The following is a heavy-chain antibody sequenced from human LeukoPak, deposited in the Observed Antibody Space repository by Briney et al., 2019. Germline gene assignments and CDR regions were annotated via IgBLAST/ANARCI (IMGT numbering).Heavy chain of an antibody. V-gene: IGHV4-59*01. J-gene: IGHJ4*02. D-gene: IGHD6-13*01. CDR1: GGSISSYY. Sequence: SETLSLTCTVSGGSISSYYWSWIRQPPGKGLEWIGYIYYSGSTNYNPSLKSRVTISVDTSKNQFSLKLSSVTAADTAVYYCARGMTSSSWLYWGQGTLVTVSS. CDR2: IYYSGST. CDR3: ARGMTSSSWLY.